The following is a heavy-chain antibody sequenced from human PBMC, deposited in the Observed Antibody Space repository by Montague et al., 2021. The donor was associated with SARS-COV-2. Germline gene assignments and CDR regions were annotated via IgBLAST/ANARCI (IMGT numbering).Heavy chain of an antibody. D-gene: IGHD2-2*01. Sequence: SETLSLTCTVSGGSISSSSYYWGWIRQPPGKGLEWIGSIYYSGSTYYNSSLKSRVTISVDTSKNQSSLKLSSVTAADTAVYYCARDKAEYIVVVPAVPLAYGMDVWGQGTTVTVSS. CDR3: ARDKAEYIVVVPAVPLAYGMDV. V-gene: IGHV4-39*07. J-gene: IGHJ6*02. CDR2: IYYSGST. CDR1: GGSISSSSYY.